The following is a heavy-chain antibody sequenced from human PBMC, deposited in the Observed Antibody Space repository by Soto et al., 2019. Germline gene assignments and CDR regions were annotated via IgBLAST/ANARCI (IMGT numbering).Heavy chain of an antibody. J-gene: IGHJ4*02. CDR3: ARVKGAYAIDY. CDR1: GFTFSDYY. V-gene: IGHV3-11*01. CDR2: ISKSGGTT. Sequence: QVQLVESGGGLVKPGGSLRLSCAPSGFTFSDYYMSWIRQAPGKGPEGVSYISKSGGTTKYADSVKGRFTISRDNAKKSLFLQMNSLRAEDTAVYYCARVKGAYAIDYWGQGTQVTVSS. D-gene: IGHD5-12*01.